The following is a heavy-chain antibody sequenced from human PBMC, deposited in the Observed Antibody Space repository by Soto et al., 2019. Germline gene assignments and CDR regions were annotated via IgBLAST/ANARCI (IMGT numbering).Heavy chain of an antibody. CDR2: IWYDGSNK. V-gene: IGHV3-33*01. CDR1: GFTFSSYG. D-gene: IGHD7-27*01. Sequence: GGSLRLSCAASGFTFSSYGMHWVRQAPGKGLEWVAVIWYDGSNKYYADSVKGRFTISRDNSKNTLYLQMNSLRAEDTAVYYCARERSTSTGDQGAFDIWGQGTMVTVSS. CDR3: ARERSTSTGDQGAFDI. J-gene: IGHJ3*02.